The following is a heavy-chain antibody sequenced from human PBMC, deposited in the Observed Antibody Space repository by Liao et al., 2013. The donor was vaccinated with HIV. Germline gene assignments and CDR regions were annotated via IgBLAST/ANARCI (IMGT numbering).Heavy chain of an antibody. CDR3: ARGRARFLSSRFDP. CDR2: MYTSGST. V-gene: IGHV4-61*02. CDR1: GGSISSGSYY. Sequence: QVQLQESGPGLVKPSQTLSLTCTVSGGSISSGSYYWTWIRQPAGKGLEWIGRMYTSGSTNYNPSLKSRVTISVDTAKNHFSLKLSSVTAADTAVYYCARGRARFLSSRFDPWGQGTLVTVSS. J-gene: IGHJ5*02. D-gene: IGHD3-3*01.